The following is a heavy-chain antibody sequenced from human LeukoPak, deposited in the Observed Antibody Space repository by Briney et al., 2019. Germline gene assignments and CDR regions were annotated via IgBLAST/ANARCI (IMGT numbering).Heavy chain of an antibody. CDR1: GFTFSSYA. Sequence: GSLRLSCAASGFTFSSYAMSWIRQPPGKGLEWIGYIYYSGSTNYNPSLKSRVTISVDTSKNQFSLKLSSVTAADTAVYYCARGYDRDDAFDIWGQGTMVTVSS. J-gene: IGHJ3*02. V-gene: IGHV4-59*01. CDR3: ARGYDRDDAFDI. CDR2: IYYSGST. D-gene: IGHD3-22*01.